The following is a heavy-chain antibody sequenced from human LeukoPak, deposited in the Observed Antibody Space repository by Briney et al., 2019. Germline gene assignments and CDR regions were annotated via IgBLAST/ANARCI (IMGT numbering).Heavy chain of an antibody. CDR3: ATLPSIAVAGTRGGY. J-gene: IGHJ4*02. D-gene: IGHD6-19*01. CDR2: FDPEDGET. V-gene: IGHV1-24*01. CDR1: GYTLTELS. Sequence: EASVKVSCKVSGYTLTELSMHWVRQAPGKGLEWMGGFDPEDGETIYAQKFQGRVTMTEDTSTDTAYMELSSLRSEDTAVYYCATLPSIAVAGTRGGYWGQGTLVTVSS.